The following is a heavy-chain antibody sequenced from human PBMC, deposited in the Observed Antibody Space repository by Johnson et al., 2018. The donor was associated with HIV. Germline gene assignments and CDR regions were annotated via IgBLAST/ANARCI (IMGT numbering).Heavy chain of an antibody. CDR2: IRYDGRNK. D-gene: IGHD2-15*01. V-gene: IGHV3-30*02. CDR3: AKWQGSSGAFDI. CDR1: GFTFSSHG. Sequence: QVQLVESGGGVVQPGGSLRLPCAASGFTFSSHGMHWVRQAPGKGLEWVAFIRYDGRNKFYGDSVKGRFTISRDNSKNTLYLQMNSLRGEDTAVYYCAKWQGSSGAFDIWGQGTMVTVSS. J-gene: IGHJ3*02.